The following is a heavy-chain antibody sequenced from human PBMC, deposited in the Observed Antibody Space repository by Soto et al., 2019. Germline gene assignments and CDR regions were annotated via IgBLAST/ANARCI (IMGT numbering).Heavy chain of an antibody. J-gene: IGHJ6*02. CDR2: FIPVVAMA. V-gene: IGHV1-69*04. CDR1: GGTLSSFA. Sequence: QVRLVQSGSEVKKPGSSVKVSCKTSGGTLSSFAISWVRQAPGQGLEWVGTFIPVVAMAKYGQSFQGRVTITADLSTNTPVMAFRGLTYDHTSTYYCDNGPDNYFYYALDVWGQGTAVTVSS. D-gene: IGHD3-10*01. CDR3: DNGPDNYFYYALDV.